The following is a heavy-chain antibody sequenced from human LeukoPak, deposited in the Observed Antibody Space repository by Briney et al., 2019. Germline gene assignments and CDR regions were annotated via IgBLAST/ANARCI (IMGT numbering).Heavy chain of an antibody. CDR1: GFIFISYS. D-gene: IGHD5-12*01. J-gene: IGHJ4*02. V-gene: IGHV3-23*01. Sequence: GGSLRLSCAASGFIFISYSMSWVRQAPGKGLEWVSAISGSGGSTYYADSVKGRFTISRDNYKNTLYLQMNSLRAEDTAVYYCAKGAVATSPHFDYWGQGTLVTVSS. CDR3: AKGAVATSPHFDY. CDR2: ISGSGGST.